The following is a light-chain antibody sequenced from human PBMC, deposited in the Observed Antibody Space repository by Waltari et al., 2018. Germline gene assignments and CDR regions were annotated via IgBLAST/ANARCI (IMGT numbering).Light chain of an antibody. V-gene: IGKV3-20*01. Sequence: ERATVSCRASQTVTSSDLAWYQQQPGQAPRLLIYDASRRATGIPDRFSGSGSGTDFTLTISRLEPEDFAVYYCQQYHSSPRTFGQGTMVEIK. J-gene: IGKJ1*01. CDR2: DAS. CDR1: QTVTSSD. CDR3: QQYHSSPRT.